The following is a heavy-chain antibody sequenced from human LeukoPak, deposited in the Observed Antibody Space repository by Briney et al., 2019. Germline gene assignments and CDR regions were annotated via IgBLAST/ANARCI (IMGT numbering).Heavy chain of an antibody. CDR2: IIPNSGGT. Sequence: GASVKVSCKASGYTFTDYYMHWVRQAPGQGLEWMGWIIPNSGGTNYAQKFQGRVIMTRDTSISTAYMELTRLRSDDTAVYYCAREGVKQFDPWGQGTLVTVSS. D-gene: IGHD3-22*01. V-gene: IGHV1-2*02. CDR3: AREGVKQFDP. J-gene: IGHJ5*02. CDR1: GYTFTDYY.